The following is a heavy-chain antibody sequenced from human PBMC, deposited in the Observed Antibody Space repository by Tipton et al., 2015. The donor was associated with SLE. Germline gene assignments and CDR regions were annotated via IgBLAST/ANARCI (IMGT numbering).Heavy chain of an antibody. CDR3: SRDGAYVDDDLMGDY. V-gene: IGHV3-49*04. CDR2: IRSKGYGGTT. CDR1: GFTFGDYA. D-gene: IGHD3-10*02. Sequence: SLRLSCTASGFTFGDYAVSWVRQAPGKGLEWVGFIRSKGYGGTTEYAASVKGRFTISRDDSKSIAYLQMNGLKTEDTAVYFCSRDGAYVDDDLMGDYWGQGTLVTVSS. J-gene: IGHJ1*01.